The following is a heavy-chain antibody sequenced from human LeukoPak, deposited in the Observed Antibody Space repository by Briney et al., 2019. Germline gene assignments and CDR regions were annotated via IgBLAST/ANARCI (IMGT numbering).Heavy chain of an antibody. CDR2: IYTSGST. CDR1: GVSISSFY. D-gene: IGHD3-9*01. Sequence: SETLSLTCTVFGVSISSFYWSWIRQPAGKGLQWIGRIYTSGSTNYSPSLRSRVTMSVDTSKNQFSLKLNSVTAADTAVYFCARGPDWPIDSWGQGTLVTVSS. V-gene: IGHV4-4*07. CDR3: ARGPDWPIDS. J-gene: IGHJ4*02.